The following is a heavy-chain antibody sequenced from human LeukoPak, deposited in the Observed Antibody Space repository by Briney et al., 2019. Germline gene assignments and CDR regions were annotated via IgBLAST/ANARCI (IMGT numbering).Heavy chain of an antibody. V-gene: IGHV4-59*01. Sequence: SETLSLTCTVSGGSISSYYWSWIRQPPGKGLEWIGYIYYSGSTNYNPSLKSRVTISVDTSKNQFSLKLSSVTAADTAVYYCARVSLDWGGLGDAFDIWGQGTMVTVSS. J-gene: IGHJ3*02. CDR1: GGSISSYY. CDR3: ARVSLDWGGLGDAFDI. CDR2: IYYSGST. D-gene: IGHD3-9*01.